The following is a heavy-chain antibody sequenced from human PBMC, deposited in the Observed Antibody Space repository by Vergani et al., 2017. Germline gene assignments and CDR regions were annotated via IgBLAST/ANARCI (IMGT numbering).Heavy chain of an antibody. CDR2: INPSGGHT. CDR3: ARVSYDSSGYFDY. D-gene: IGHD3-22*01. Sequence: QVQVVQSGAEVKKSGASVKVSCKTSGYTFSNYYMHWVRQAPGQGLEWMGIINPSGGHTNYAQKFQGRVTMTRDTSTSTVYMELSSLRSEDTAVYYCARVSYDSSGYFDYWGQGTLVTVSS. J-gene: IGHJ4*02. V-gene: IGHV1-46*03. CDR1: GYTFSNYY.